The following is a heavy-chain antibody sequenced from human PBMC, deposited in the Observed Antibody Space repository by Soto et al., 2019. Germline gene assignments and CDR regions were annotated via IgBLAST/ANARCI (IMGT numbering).Heavy chain of an antibody. D-gene: IGHD3-3*01. J-gene: IGHJ4*02. Sequence: XETLCLTCAVYGGSFSGYDWSWIRQPPGKGLEWIGEINHSGSTNYNPSLKSRVTISVDTSKNQFSLKLSSVTAADTAVYYCARGPPTYDFWSGYHRKPLDYWGQGTLVTVSS. CDR2: INHSGST. CDR1: GGSFSGYD. CDR3: ARGPPTYDFWSGYHRKPLDY. V-gene: IGHV4-34*01.